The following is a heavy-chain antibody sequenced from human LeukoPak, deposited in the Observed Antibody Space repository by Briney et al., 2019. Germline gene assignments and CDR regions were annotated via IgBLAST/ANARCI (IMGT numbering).Heavy chain of an antibody. Sequence: SETLSLTCAVYGGSFSNYYWSWIRQAPGKGLEWIGEINDSGTINYNPSLMSRVTISVDKSKNQFSLKLSSATAADTAVYYCARRWNYGRNYYIDVWGKGATVSVSS. D-gene: IGHD1-7*01. CDR1: GGSFSNYY. CDR3: ARRWNYGRNYYIDV. V-gene: IGHV4-34*01. J-gene: IGHJ6*03. CDR2: INDSGTI.